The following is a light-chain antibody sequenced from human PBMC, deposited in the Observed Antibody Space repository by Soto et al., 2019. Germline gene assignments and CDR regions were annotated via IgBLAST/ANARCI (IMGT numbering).Light chain of an antibody. CDR3: DPSYSTLT. V-gene: IGKV1-39*01. Sequence: IQLTQWASSVAATIGDRVTSASRASQGISSNLACDQQKPGKAPKLLIYAASTLQSGVPSRFSGSGSGTDFTLTIRSLHPEDFATYYCDPSYSTLTFGPGTKVEI. CDR1: QGISSN. J-gene: IGKJ3*01. CDR2: AAS.